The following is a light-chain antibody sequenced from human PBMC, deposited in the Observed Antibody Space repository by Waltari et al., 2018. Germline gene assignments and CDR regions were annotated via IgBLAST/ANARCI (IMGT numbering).Light chain of an antibody. J-gene: IGLJ2*01. CDR3: QAWDVAIVV. V-gene: IGLV3-1*01. CDR1: NLDKKF. CDR2: KDV. Sequence: YELSQPPSVSVSPGQTATITCPGDNLDKKFGDWYQQRPGQPPLLVIYKDVDRPSGIPERFSGTNSGNTATLTISGTQVMDEADYYCQAWDVAIVVFGGGTKLTVL.